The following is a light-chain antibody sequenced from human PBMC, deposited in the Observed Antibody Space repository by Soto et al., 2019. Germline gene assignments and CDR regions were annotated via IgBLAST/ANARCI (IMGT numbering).Light chain of an antibody. CDR3: QQYGTSTYN. J-gene: IGKJ2*01. CDR2: GAS. CDR1: QSVTRNC. V-gene: IGKV3-20*01. Sequence: ELVLTQSPGTLSLSPGEGATLSCRASQSVTRNCLAWYRQKPGQAHRLLISGASSRLTGIPDRFSGSGSGTDFTLTINSLEPEDAAVSDGQQYGTSTYNFGHGTNLEIK.